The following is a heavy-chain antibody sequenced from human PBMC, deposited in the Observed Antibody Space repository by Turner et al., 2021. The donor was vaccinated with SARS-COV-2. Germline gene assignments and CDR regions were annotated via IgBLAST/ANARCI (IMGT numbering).Heavy chain of an antibody. V-gene: IGHV4-39*01. CDR3: ARLGDAYDFWSGDYVTYGMDV. CDR1: GCSISSSSYY. J-gene: IGHJ6*02. Sequence: QLQLQESGPGLVKPSETLSLTCTVSGCSISSSSYYWGWIRQPPGKGLEWIGTIFDSGSTYYNSSLKSRVTISVDTSKNQYSLRLSSVTAADTAVYYCARLGDAYDFWSGDYVTYGMDVWGQGTTVTVSS. CDR2: IFDSGST. D-gene: IGHD3-3*01.